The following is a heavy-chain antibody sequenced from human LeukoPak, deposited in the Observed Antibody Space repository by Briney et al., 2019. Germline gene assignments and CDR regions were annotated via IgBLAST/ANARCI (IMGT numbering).Heavy chain of an antibody. CDR2: INHSVST. V-gene: IGHV4-34*01. D-gene: IGHD3-10*01. Sequence: SETLSLTCAVYGVSFSGYYWSWIRQPPGKGLEWIGEINHSVSTNYNPSLKSRVTISVDTSKNQFSLKLSSVTVADTAVYYCARKSPFWVRGVIHNWFDPWGQGTLVTVSS. J-gene: IGHJ5*02. CDR1: GVSFSGYY. CDR3: ARKSPFWVRGVIHNWFDP.